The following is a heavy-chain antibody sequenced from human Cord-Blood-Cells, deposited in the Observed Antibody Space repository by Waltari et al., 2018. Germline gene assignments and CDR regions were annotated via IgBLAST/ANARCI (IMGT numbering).Heavy chain of an antibody. J-gene: IGHJ4*02. V-gene: IGHV1-8*01. D-gene: IGHD1-26*01. CDR3: ARDALSGSYDY. Sequence: QPQLVQPGAEGKQPGAPVHVSCHAFVYTFPSYDITWVRQATGQGLEWMGWMNPKSGNTGYAQKFQGRVTMTRNTSISTAYMELSSLRSEDTAVYYCARDALSGSYDYWGQGTLVTVSS. CDR2: MNPKSGNT. CDR1: VYTFPSYD.